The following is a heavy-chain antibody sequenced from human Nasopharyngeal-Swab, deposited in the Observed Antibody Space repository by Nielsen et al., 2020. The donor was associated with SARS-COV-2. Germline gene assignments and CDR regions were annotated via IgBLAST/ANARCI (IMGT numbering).Heavy chain of an antibody. V-gene: IGHV1-24*01. CDR2: FDPEDGET. CDR1: GYTLTELS. CDR3: ATGLATIKAFDI. D-gene: IGHD5-24*01. Sequence: ASVKVSCKVSGYTLTELSMHWVRQAPGKGLEWMGGFDPEDGETIYAQKFQGRVTMTEDTSTDTAYMELSSLRSEDTAVYCCATGLATIKAFDIWGQGTMVTVSS. J-gene: IGHJ3*02.